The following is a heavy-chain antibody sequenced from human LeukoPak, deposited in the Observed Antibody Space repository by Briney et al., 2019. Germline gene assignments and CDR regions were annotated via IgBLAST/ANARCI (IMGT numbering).Heavy chain of an antibody. Sequence: SETLSLTCAVYGGSFSTYYWSWIRQSPGKGLEWITEINHRGDTNYNTSVKSRVTISVDTSKNQFSLKITSLTAADTAVYYCARGPTISDTGYFDYCGQRTLVTVSS. CDR2: INHRGDT. V-gene: IGHV4-34*01. J-gene: IGHJ4*03. CDR1: GGSFSTYY. CDR3: ARGPTISDTGYFDY. D-gene: IGHD2-21*01.